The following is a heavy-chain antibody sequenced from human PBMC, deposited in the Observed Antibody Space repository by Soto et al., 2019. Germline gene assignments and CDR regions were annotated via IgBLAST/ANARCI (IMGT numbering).Heavy chain of an antibody. CDR2: ISAYNGNT. V-gene: IGHV1-18*01. D-gene: IGHD2-15*01. Sequence: ASVKVSCKASGYTFTSYGISWVRQAPGQGLEWMGWISAYNGNTNYAQKLQGRVTMTTDTSTSTAYMELRSLRSDDTAVYYCATALQGYCSGGSCYHPTTDFDYWGQGTLFTVSS. CDR1: GYTFTSYG. J-gene: IGHJ4*02. CDR3: ATALQGYCSGGSCYHPTTDFDY.